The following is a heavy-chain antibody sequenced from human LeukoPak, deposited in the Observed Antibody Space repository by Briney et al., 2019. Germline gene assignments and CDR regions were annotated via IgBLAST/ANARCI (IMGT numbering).Heavy chain of an antibody. CDR1: GGSFSGYY. Sequence: SETLSLTCAVYGGSFSGYYWSWIRQPPGKGLEWIGEINHSGSTNYNPSLTSRVTISVDTSKNQFSLKLSSVTAADTAVYYCARHRSGSYLYSYWGQGTLVTVSS. CDR2: INHSGST. V-gene: IGHV4-34*01. D-gene: IGHD1-26*01. CDR3: ARHRSGSYLYSY. J-gene: IGHJ4*02.